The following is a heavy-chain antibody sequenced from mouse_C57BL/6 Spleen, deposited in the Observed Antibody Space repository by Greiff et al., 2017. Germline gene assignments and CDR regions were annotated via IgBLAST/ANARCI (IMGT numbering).Heavy chain of an antibody. D-gene: IGHD2-1*01. Sequence: QVQLKQSGAELVKPGASVKISCKASGYAFSSYWMNWVKQRPGKGLEWIGQIYPGDGDTNYNGKFKGKATLTADKSSSTAYMQLSSLTSEDSAVYFCARLGGNYDDAMDYWGQGTSVTVSS. CDR1: GYAFSSYW. J-gene: IGHJ4*01. CDR3: ARLGGNYDDAMDY. V-gene: IGHV1-80*01. CDR2: IYPGDGDT.